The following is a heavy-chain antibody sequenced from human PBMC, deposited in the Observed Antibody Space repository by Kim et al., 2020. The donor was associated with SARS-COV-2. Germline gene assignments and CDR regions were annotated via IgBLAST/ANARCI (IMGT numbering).Heavy chain of an antibody. CDR3: VRGSVVRGVTPTPYYYGIDV. D-gene: IGHD3-10*01. CDR2: TRNKINFYTT. J-gene: IGHJ6*02. V-gene: IGHV3-72*01. CDR1: GFTFSDHY. Sequence: GGSLRLSCAASGFTFSDHYMDWVRQAPGKGLEWVGRTRNKINFYTTDYAASVKGRFTISRDDSKNSLYLQMNSLKTEDTAVYYCVRGSVVRGVTPTPYYYGIDVWGQGTTVTVSS.